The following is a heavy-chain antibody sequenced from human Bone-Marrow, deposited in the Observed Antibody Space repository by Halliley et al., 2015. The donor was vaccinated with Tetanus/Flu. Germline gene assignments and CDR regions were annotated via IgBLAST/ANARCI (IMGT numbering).Heavy chain of an antibody. V-gene: IGHV4-59*01. CDR2: VSYSGST. J-gene: IGHJ4*02. CDR1: GDSMISYF. D-gene: IGHD3-10*01. CDR3: ARVGWEWFLDS. Sequence: LRLSCSVSGDSMISYFWSWIRQPPGKGLEWIGYVSYSGSTNYDPSLKSRVTISIDTSKNQFSLKLNSVTAADTAVCFCARVGWEWFLDSWGQGTLVTVS.